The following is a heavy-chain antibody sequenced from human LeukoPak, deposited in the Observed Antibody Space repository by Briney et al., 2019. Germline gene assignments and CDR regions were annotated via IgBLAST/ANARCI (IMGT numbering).Heavy chain of an antibody. V-gene: IGHV4-34*01. CDR3: ARAYYYGSGSYDY. J-gene: IGHJ4*02. D-gene: IGHD3-10*01. CDR2: INHSGST. CDR1: GGSFSGYY. Sequence: PSETLSLTCAVYGGSFSGYYWSWIRQPPGKGLEWIGEINHSGSTNYNPSLKSRVTISVDTSKNQFSLKLSSVTAADTAVYYWARAYYYGSGSYDYWGQGTLVTVSS.